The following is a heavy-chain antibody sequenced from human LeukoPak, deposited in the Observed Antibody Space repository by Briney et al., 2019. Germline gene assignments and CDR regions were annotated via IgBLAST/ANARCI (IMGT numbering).Heavy chain of an antibody. V-gene: IGHV4-59*01. CDR1: DDSITMYY. J-gene: IGHJ5*02. CDR3: ARAGGEAAVAWFDP. CDR2: IYYSGST. Sequence: SETLSLTCSVSDDSITMYYWTWIRQPPGKGLEWIGYIYYSGSTNYNPSLRSRVTISVDTSKNQFSLKLSSVTAADTAVYYCARAGGEAAVAWFDPWGQGTLVTVSS. D-gene: IGHD6-13*01.